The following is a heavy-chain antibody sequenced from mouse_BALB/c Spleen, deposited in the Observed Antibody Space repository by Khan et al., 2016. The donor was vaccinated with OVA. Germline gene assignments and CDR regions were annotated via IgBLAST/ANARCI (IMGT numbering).Heavy chain of an antibody. J-gene: IGHJ2*01. CDR2: ISYSGNT. CDR3: ARVYGGDFDY. Sequence: EVKLLESGPGLVKPSQSLSLTCTVTGYSITSDYAWYWIRQFPGNKLEWMGFISYSGNTNYNPSLKSRISITRDTSKNQFFLQLNSVTTEDTATYYCARVYGGDFDYWGQGTTLTVSS. CDR1: GYSITSDYA. D-gene: IGHD1-1*01. V-gene: IGHV3-2*02.